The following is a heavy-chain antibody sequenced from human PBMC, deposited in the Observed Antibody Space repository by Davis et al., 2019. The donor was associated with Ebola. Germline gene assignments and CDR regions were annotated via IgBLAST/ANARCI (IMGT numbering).Heavy chain of an antibody. CDR1: GYSFTSYW. V-gene: IGHV5-51*01. CDR3: ARQDIGGYCGGDCSYYFDY. CDR2: IYPGDSDT. Sequence: GESLKISCKGSGYSFTSYWIGWVRQMPGKGLEWMGIIYPGDSDTRYSPSFQGQVTISADKSISTAYLQWSSLKASDTAMYYCARQDIGGYCGGDCSYYFDYWGQGTLVTVSS. D-gene: IGHD2-21*01. J-gene: IGHJ4*02.